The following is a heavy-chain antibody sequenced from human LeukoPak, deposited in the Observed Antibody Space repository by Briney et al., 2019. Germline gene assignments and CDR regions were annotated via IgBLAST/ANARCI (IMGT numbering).Heavy chain of an antibody. V-gene: IGHV3-49*04. CDR1: GFTFGDYA. J-gene: IGHJ4*02. D-gene: IGHD3-10*01. CDR3: TRASNSLLLWFGDDDY. CDR2: IRSKAYGGTT. Sequence: PGGSLRLSCTASGFTFGDYAMSWVRQAPGKGLEWVGFIRSKAYGGTTEYAASVKGRFTISRDDSKSIAYLQMNSLKTEDTAVYYCTRASNSLLLWFGDDDYWGQGTLVTVSS.